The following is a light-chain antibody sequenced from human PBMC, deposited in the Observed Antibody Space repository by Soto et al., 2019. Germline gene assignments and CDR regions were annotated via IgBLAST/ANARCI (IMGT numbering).Light chain of an antibody. CDR1: SSDIGGSNY. V-gene: IGLV2-8*01. J-gene: IGLJ1*01. CDR3: GSDARGDNFV. CDR2: GVN. Sequence: QSALTQPPSASGSPGQSVTISCTGTSSDIGGSNYVSWYQQHPGKTPKLLIYGVNERPSGVPDRFSGSKSGNTASLTVSGLQPEDEADYYCGSDARGDNFVFGPGTKLTVL.